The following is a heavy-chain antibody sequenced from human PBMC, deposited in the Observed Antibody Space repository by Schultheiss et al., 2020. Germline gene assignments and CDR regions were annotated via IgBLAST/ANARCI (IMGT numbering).Heavy chain of an antibody. J-gene: IGHJ6*02. Sequence: SETLSLTCTVSGGSVSSGSYYWSWIRQPPGKGLEWIGYIYYSGSTNYNPSLKSRVTISVDTSKNQFSLKLSSVTAADTAVYYCARARPYSSSPLGSGMDVWGQGTTVTVSS. CDR3: ARARPYSSSPLGSGMDV. V-gene: IGHV4-61*01. CDR2: IYYSGST. CDR1: GGSVSSGSYY. D-gene: IGHD6-6*01.